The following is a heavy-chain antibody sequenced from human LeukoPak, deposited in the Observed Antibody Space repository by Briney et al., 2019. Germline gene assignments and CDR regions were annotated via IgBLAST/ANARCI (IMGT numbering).Heavy chain of an antibody. V-gene: IGHV1-24*01. CDR3: ATVETTVTTFDY. J-gene: IGHJ4*02. CDR1: GYTLTELS. Sequence: WASVKVSCKVSGYTLTELSMHWVRQAPGKGLEWMGGFDPEDGETIYAQMFQGRVTMTEDTSTDTAYMELSSLRSEDTAVYYCATVETTVTTFDYWGQGTLVTVSS. CDR2: FDPEDGET. D-gene: IGHD4-17*01.